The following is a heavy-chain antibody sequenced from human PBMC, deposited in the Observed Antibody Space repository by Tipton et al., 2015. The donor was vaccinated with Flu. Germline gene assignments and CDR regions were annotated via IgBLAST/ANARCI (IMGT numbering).Heavy chain of an antibody. CDR1: GYIFINYD. D-gene: IGHD1-1*01. V-gene: IGHV1-8*01. J-gene: IGHJ4*02. Sequence: QLVQSGAEVRKPGASVKVSCKASGYIFINYDINWVRQATGQGLEWMGWMSPNTGNTGYAQKFQGKVTMTRDTSISTAYMELSSLTSEDTAIYYCARVPPFNDGNDESDYWVQGTRVTVSS. CDR3: ARVPPFNDGNDESDY. CDR2: MSPNTGNT.